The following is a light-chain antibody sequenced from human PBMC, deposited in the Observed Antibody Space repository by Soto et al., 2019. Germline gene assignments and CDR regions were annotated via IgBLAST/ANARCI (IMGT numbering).Light chain of an antibody. CDR3: AAWDDSLSAYYV. V-gene: IGLV1-47*01. J-gene: IGLJ1*01. CDR2: RNN. CDR1: SSNIGSNY. Sequence: QSVPTQPPSASGTPGQRVTISCSGSSSNIGSNYVYWYQQLPGAAPKLLIYRNNQRPSGVPDRFSGSKSGTSASLAISGLRSEDEADYYCAAWDDSLSAYYVFGTGTKVTVL.